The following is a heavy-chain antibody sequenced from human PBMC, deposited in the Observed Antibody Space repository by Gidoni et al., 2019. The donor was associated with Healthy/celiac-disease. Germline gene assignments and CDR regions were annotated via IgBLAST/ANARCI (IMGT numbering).Heavy chain of an antibody. CDR1: GFTFSSYG. CDR2: ISYDGSNK. J-gene: IGHJ4*02. D-gene: IGHD2-15*01. V-gene: IGHV3-30*18. Sequence: QVQLVESGGGVVQPGRSLRLSCAASGFTFSSYGMHWVRQAPGKGLEWVAVISYDGSNKYYADSVKGRFTISRDNSKNTLYLQMNSLRAEDTAVYYCAKEADCSGGSCYWSYRYYFDYWDQGTLVTVSS. CDR3: AKEADCSGGSCYWSYRYYFDY.